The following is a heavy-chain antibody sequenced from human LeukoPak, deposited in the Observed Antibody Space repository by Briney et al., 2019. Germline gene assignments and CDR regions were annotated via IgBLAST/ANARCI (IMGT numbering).Heavy chain of an antibody. D-gene: IGHD3-10*01. CDR3: AKDLLTMVRGVNTVDY. CDR1: GFTFSSYG. Sequence: GRSLRLSCAASGFTFSSYGMHWVRQAPGKGLEWVAVISYDGSNKYYADSVKGRFTISRDNSKNTPYLQMNSLRAEDTAVYYCAKDLLTMVRGVNTVDYWGQGTLVTVSS. CDR2: ISYDGSNK. V-gene: IGHV3-30*18. J-gene: IGHJ4*02.